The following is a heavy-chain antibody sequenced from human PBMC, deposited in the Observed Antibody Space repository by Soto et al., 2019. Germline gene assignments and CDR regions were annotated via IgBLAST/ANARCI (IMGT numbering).Heavy chain of an antibody. CDR1: GGTFSSYT. D-gene: IGHD2-2*01. J-gene: IGHJ6*02. V-gene: IGHV1-69*02. Sequence: SVKVSCKAAGGTFSSYTISCLRQAPGQGLEWMGRIIPILGIANYAQKFQGRVTITADKSTSTAYMELSSLRSEDTAVYYCTRAGYCSSTSRYWRNYYYGMDVWGQ. CDR3: TRAGYCSSTSRYWRNYYYGMDV. CDR2: IIPILGIA.